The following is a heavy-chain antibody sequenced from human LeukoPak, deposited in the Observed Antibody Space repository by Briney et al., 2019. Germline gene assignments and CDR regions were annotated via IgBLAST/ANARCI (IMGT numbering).Heavy chain of an antibody. CDR1: GCTFTSYY. J-gene: IGHJ4*02. D-gene: IGHD1-1*01. Sequence: ASVKLCCKASGCTFTSYYIHWVRQAPGQGLEWMGWINPNSGGTNYAQKFQGGVTITTDTSISTVYMELTRLTSDDTAVYYCARDHGTDGTTFTLNFDCWGQGTLLPVSS. CDR2: INPNSGGT. V-gene: IGHV1-2*02. CDR3: ARDHGTDGTTFTLNFDC.